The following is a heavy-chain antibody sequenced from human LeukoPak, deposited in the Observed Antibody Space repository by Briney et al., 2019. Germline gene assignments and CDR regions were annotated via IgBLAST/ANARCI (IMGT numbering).Heavy chain of an antibody. D-gene: IGHD5-24*01. J-gene: IGHJ4*02. CDR2: IRRKANTYAT. CDR3: TYEEMATIIY. CDR1: GFTFSDST. Sequence: PGGSLRLSCAASGFTFSDSTMNWVRQASGKGLEWVGRIRRKANTYATAYAASVKGRVTISRDDSKNTAYLQMNSLKTEDTAVYYCTYEEMATIIYWGQGTLVTVSS. V-gene: IGHV3-73*01.